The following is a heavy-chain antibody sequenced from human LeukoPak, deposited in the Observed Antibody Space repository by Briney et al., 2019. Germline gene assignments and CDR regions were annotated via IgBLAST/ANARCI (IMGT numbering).Heavy chain of an antibody. CDR1: GGSISSSSYH. V-gene: IGHV4-39*01. CDR3: ARYASGSYFDY. J-gene: IGHJ4*02. CDR2: IYYSGST. D-gene: IGHD1-26*01. Sequence: PSETLSLTCTVSGGSISSSSYHWGWIRQPPGKGLEWIGSIYYSGSTYYNPSLKSRVTISVDTSKNQFSLKLSSVTAADTAVYYCARYASGSYFDYWGQGTLVTVSS.